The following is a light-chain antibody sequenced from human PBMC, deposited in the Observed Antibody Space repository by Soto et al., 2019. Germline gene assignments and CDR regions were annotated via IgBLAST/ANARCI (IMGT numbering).Light chain of an antibody. V-gene: IGKV1-5*01. J-gene: IGKJ1*01. CDR3: QQHNSYSA. Sequence: DIQMTQSPSTLSASVGDTVTITCRASQGIDNCLCWFQQKRGKAPNLLIYAASSLPSGVPSRFSGSGSGTEFTLTISSLQPDDFATYYCQQHNSYSAFGQGTKVDIK. CDR1: QGIDNC. CDR2: AAS.